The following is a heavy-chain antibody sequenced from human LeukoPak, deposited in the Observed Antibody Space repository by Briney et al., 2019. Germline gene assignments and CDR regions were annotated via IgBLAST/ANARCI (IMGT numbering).Heavy chain of an antibody. CDR1: GGSINSTNHY. D-gene: IGHD6-13*01. Sequence: SETLSLTCTVSGGSINSTNHYWGWIRQPPGKGLERIGTMYYSGSTYYSPSLKSRVTISVDTSKNQFSPKLSSVTAADTAIYYCARQVTSSRRTPFDYWGQGTLVTVSS. V-gene: IGHV4-39*01. J-gene: IGHJ4*02. CDR2: MYYSGST. CDR3: ARQVTSSRRTPFDY.